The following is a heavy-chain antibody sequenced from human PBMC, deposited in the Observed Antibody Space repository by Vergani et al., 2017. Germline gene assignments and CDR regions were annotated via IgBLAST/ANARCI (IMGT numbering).Heavy chain of an antibody. J-gene: IGHJ3*02. V-gene: IGHV3-66*02. CDR2: INIGGRT. Sequence: DVQLVESGGTQVQPGGSLRLSCTASGFPFSSYSMAWVRQAPGKGLEWVSTINIGGRTAYADSVKGRLTLTRDDSKNTLHLQMNSLRPEDTAVYYCARGMTTETTDLDGFDIWGQGTMVSVSS. D-gene: IGHD4-17*01. CDR3: ARGMTTETTDLDGFDI. CDR1: GFPFSSYS.